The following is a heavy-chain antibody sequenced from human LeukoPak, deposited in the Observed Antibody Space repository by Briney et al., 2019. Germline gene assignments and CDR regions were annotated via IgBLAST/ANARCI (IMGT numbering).Heavy chain of an antibody. Sequence: SETLSLTCAVYGGSFSGYYWSWIRQPPGKGLEWIGEINHSGSTDYKPSLKSRVTISVDTSKNQFSLKLSSVTAADTAVYYCARRYDYVWGSYRPYFDYWGQRTLVTVSS. J-gene: IGHJ4*02. CDR1: GGSFSGYY. CDR2: INHSGST. D-gene: IGHD3-16*02. V-gene: IGHV4-34*01. CDR3: ARRYDYVWGSYRPYFDY.